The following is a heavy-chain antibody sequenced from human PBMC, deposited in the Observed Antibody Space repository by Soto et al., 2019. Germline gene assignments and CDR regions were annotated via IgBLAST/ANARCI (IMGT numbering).Heavy chain of an antibody. V-gene: IGHV4-61*07. CDR2: IYYSGST. Sequence: QTPGKGLEWIGYIYYSGSTNYNPSLKSRVTISVDTSKNQFSLKLSSVTAADTAVYYCARQYCSGGSCYFAWYFDYWGQGTLVTVPS. D-gene: IGHD2-15*01. J-gene: IGHJ4*02. CDR3: ARQYCSGGSCYFAWYFDY.